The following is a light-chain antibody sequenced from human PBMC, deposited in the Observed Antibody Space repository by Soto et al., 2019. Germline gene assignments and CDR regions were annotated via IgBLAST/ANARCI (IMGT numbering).Light chain of an antibody. V-gene: IGLV4-69*01. Sequence: QSVLTQSPSASASLGASVKLTCTLSSGHSSYAIAWHQQQPEKGPRYLMKLNSDGSHSKGDGIPDRFSGSNSGAERYLTSSSLQSEDEADYYCQTWGTGTVVFGGGTKLTVL. J-gene: IGLJ2*01. CDR1: SGHSSYA. CDR3: QTWGTGTVV. CDR2: LNSDGSH.